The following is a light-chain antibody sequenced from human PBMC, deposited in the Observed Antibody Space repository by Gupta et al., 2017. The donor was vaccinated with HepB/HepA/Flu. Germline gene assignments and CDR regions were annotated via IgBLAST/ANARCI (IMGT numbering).Light chain of an antibody. CDR2: DVS. V-gene: IGLV2-11*01. J-gene: IGLJ2*01. Sequence: SALTQPRSVSGSAGPAVTISCTGTSSDIGGYNYVSWYQKHPGKAPKLIIYDVSKRPSGVPDRFSGSKSGNTASLTISRLQAEDEADYYCCSYAGSYTLFGGGTKVTAL. CDR1: SSDIGGYNY. CDR3: CSYAGSYTL.